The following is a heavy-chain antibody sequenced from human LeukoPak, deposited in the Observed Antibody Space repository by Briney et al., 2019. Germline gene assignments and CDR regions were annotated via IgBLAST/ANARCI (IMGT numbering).Heavy chain of an antibody. J-gene: IGHJ1*01. CDR3: ARSSVGATPVLAEYFQH. CDR2: IYHSGST. Sequence: SETLSLTCTVSGGSISSGGYYWSWIRQPPGKGLEWIGYIYHSGSTYYNPSLKGRVTISVDRSKNQFSLKLSSVTAADTAVYYCARSSVGATPVLAEYFQHWGQGTLVTVSS. CDR1: GGSISSGGYY. V-gene: IGHV4-30-2*01. D-gene: IGHD1-26*01.